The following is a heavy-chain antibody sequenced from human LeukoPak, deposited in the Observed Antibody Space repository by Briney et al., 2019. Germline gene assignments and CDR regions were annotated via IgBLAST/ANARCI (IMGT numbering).Heavy chain of an antibody. J-gene: IGHJ4*02. CDR3: AKDKYCSGGRCYSPFDY. CDR2: INGDGGST. CDR1: GFTVSSNY. D-gene: IGHD2-15*01. V-gene: IGHV3-43*02. Sequence: GGSLRLSCAASGFTVSSNYMSWVRQAPGKGLEWVSLINGDGGSTYYADSVKGRFTISRDNSKNSLYLQMNSLRAEDTAFYYCAKDKYCSGGRCYSPFDYWGQGTLVTVSS.